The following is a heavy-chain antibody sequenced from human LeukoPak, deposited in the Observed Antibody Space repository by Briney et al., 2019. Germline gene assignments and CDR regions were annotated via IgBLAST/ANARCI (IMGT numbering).Heavy chain of an antibody. V-gene: IGHV3-21*01. CDR1: GFTFSAYS. D-gene: IGHD3-22*01. Sequence: PGGSLRLSCAVSGFTFSAYSMNWVRQAPGKGLEWISSISDDGSHIYYADSVKGRFAISRDNAKNSVYLQVNSLRAEDTAVYYCARNNYYDSSGYDYWGQGTLVTVSS. J-gene: IGHJ4*02. CDR3: ARNNYYDSSGYDY. CDR2: ISDDGSHI.